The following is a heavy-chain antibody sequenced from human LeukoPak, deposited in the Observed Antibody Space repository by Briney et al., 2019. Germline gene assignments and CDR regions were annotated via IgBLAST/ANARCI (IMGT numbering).Heavy chain of an antibody. J-gene: IGHJ5*02. D-gene: IGHD2-2*01. CDR1: GGSISSRNW. CDR3: ARDSPSSTPFDP. Sequence: PSETLSLTCAVSGGSISSRNWWSWVRQPPGKGLEWIGEIYYSGSTYYNPSLKSRVTISVDTSKNQFSLKLSSVTAADTAVYYCARDSPSSTPFDPWGQGTLVTVSS. V-gene: IGHV4-4*02. CDR2: IYYSGST.